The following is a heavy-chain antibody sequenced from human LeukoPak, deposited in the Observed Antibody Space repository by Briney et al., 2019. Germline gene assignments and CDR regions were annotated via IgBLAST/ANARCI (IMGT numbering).Heavy chain of an antibody. CDR3: ARASRSGSTSLIDP. CDR2: INPNSGGT. Sequence: GASVKVSCKASGYTFTGYYMHWVRQAPGQGLEWMGWINPNSGGTNYAQKFQGRVTMTRDTSISTAYMELSRLRSDDTAVYYCARASRSGSTSLIDPWGQGTLVTVSS. J-gene: IGHJ5*02. CDR1: GYTFTGYY. V-gene: IGHV1-2*02. D-gene: IGHD2-2*01.